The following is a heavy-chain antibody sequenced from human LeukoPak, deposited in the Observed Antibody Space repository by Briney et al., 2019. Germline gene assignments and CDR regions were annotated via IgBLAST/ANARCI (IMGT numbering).Heavy chain of an antibody. CDR1: TFTFSGYS. CDR3: ARDRAVKARIGGMDV. D-gene: IGHD5-12*01. CDR2: ISESISHI. J-gene: IGHJ6*02. V-gene: IGHV3-21*06. Sequence: GGSLRLSCAASTFTFSGYSMNWVRQAPGKGLEWVSYISESISHIYYADSVKGRFTISRDNAKNSLYLQMNSLRAEDTAIYYCARDRAVKARIGGMDVWGQGTTVIVSS.